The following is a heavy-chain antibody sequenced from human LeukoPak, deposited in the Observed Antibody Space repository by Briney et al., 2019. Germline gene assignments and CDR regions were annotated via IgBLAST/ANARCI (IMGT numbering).Heavy chain of an antibody. J-gene: IGHJ4*02. CDR2: IDPSDSYT. D-gene: IGHD1-26*01. V-gene: IGHV5-10-1*01. CDR3: ARLLSGSPLKEFDY. CDR1: GYSFTSYC. Sequence: GESLKISSKGSGYSFTSYCNSWVRQMPGKGLEWMGRIDPSDSYTNYSPSFQGHVTISADKSISTAYLQWSSLKASDTAMYYCARLLSGSPLKEFDYWGQGTLVTVSS.